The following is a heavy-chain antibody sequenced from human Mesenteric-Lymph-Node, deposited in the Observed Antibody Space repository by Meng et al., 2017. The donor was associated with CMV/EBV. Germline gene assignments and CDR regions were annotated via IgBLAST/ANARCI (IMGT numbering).Heavy chain of an antibody. V-gene: IGHV3-21*01. CDR2: ISASGTYI. CDR1: GFTFSTYT. J-gene: IGHJ1*01. D-gene: IGHD3-22*01. CDR3: ARADSSWSAEYFQH. Sequence: GESLKISCAASGFTFSTYTMIWVRQAPGKGLEWVSSISASGTYIYYADSLNGRFTISRDNAKNSLSLEMNSLRAEDTAVYYCARADSSWSAEYFQHWGQGSLVTVSS.